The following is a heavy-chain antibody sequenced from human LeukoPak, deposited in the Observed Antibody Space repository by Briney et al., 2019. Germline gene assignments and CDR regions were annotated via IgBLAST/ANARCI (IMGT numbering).Heavy chain of an antibody. CDR2: ISSSSNYI. J-gene: IGHJ6*02. CDR3: ARVAVAGPGFYYYYGMDV. D-gene: IGHD6-19*01. V-gene: IGHV3-21*04. CDR1: GFTFSSYN. Sequence: GGSLRLSCAASGFTFSSYNMNWVRQAPGKGLEWVSSISSSSNYIYYADSVKGRFTISRDNAKNSLYLQMNSLRAEDTAVYYCARVAVAGPGFYYYYGMDVWGQGTTVTVSS.